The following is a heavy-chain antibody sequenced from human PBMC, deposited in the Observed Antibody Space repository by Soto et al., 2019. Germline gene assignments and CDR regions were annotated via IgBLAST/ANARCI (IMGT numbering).Heavy chain of an antibody. CDR2: ISYDGSKK. V-gene: IGHV3-30-3*01. D-gene: IGHD6-13*01. Sequence: QVQLVESGGGVVQPGRSLRLSCAASGFNFSSYAMHWVRQAPGKGLEWVAVISYDGSKKYYADSVKGRFTISRDNSKNALYLQINSLRAEDTAVYYCAREGIAAAGTTPHYWGQGTLVTVSS. CDR3: AREGIAAAGTTPHY. J-gene: IGHJ4*02. CDR1: GFNFSSYA.